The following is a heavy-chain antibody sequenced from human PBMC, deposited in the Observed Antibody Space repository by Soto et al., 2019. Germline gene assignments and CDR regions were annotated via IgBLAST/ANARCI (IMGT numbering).Heavy chain of an antibody. Sequence: EVQLVESGGDSVQPGGSLRLSCAASGFTFSSYWMHWVRQAPGKGLAWVSRINLDGSSTTYADSVKGRFTISRDNAKNTLYLQMSSLRADDTAVYYWARGLTLYYYASSGLDFWGQGTLVTVSS. CDR2: INLDGSST. CDR1: GFTFSSYW. CDR3: ARGLTLYYYASSGLDF. J-gene: IGHJ4*02. V-gene: IGHV3-74*01. D-gene: IGHD3-22*01.